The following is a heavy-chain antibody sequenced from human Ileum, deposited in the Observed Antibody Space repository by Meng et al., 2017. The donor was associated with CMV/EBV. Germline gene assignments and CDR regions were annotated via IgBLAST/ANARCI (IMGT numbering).Heavy chain of an antibody. CDR2: ISGDGATT. D-gene: IGHD3-3*01. V-gene: IGHV3-23*01. CDR1: GFTFSSYS. CDR3: AKGVSIFGVLPDY. J-gene: IGHJ4*02. Sequence: GESLKISCATSGFTFSSYSMSWVRQAPGKGLEWVSAISGDGATTYYADSVKGRFTMSRDNSKNTLYLQMNSLRGEDTAVYYCAKGVSIFGVLPDYWGQGTRVTVSS.